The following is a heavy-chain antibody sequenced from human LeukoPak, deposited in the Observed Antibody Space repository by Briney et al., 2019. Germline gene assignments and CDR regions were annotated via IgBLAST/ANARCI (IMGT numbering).Heavy chain of an antibody. D-gene: IGHD6-19*01. J-gene: IGHJ4*02. Sequence: SETLSLTCTVSGGSISSSSYYWGWIRQPPGKGLEWIGSIYYSGNTYYNPSLKSRVTISVDTSKNQFSLKLSSVTAADTAVYYCARDLSDIAVAGILDYWGQGTLVTVSS. V-gene: IGHV4-39*02. CDR2: IYYSGNT. CDR3: ARDLSDIAVAGILDY. CDR1: GGSISSSSYY.